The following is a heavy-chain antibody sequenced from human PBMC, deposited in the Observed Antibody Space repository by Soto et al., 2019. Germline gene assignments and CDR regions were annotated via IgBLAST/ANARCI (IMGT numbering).Heavy chain of an antibody. CDR2: FNSDGSST. D-gene: IGHD5-12*01. CDR1: GFTFSSYW. J-gene: IGHJ6*02. CDR3: ARPLGGSRDGYNFLPRYYYYGMDV. Sequence: PGGSLRLSCAASGFTFSSYWMHWVRQAPGKGLVWVSRFNSDGSSTSYADSVKGRFTISRDNAKNTRYLQMNSLRAEDTAVYYCARPLGGSRDGYNFLPRYYYYGMDVWGQGTTVTVSS. V-gene: IGHV3-74*01.